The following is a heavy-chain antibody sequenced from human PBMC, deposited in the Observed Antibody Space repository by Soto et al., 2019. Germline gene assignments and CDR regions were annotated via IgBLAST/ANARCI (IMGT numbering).Heavy chain of an antibody. CDR1: GYTFTNYG. CDR2: VSAYNGNT. CDR3: ARDQNVATKGGRRGHFDY. V-gene: IGHV1-18*01. J-gene: IGHJ4*02. Sequence: ASVKVSCKASGYTFTNYGFSWVRQAPGQGLEWMGWVSAYNGNTHYEQKLQGRVTLTRDTSTSTAYMELSSLRSEDTAVYYCARDQNVATKGGRRGHFDYWGQGTLVTVSS. D-gene: IGHD3-16*01.